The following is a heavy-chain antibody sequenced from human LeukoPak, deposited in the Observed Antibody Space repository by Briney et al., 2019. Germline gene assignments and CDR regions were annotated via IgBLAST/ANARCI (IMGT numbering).Heavy chain of an antibody. Sequence: AGGSLRLSCAASGFTFSSYGMHWVRQAPGKGLEWVAVISYDGSNKYYADSVKGRFTISRDNSKNTLYLQTNSLRAEDTAVYYCAKDLYYYDSSGYHNWGQGTLVTVSS. J-gene: IGHJ4*02. D-gene: IGHD3-22*01. CDR3: AKDLYYYDSSGYHN. CDR1: GFTFSSYG. V-gene: IGHV3-30*18. CDR2: ISYDGSNK.